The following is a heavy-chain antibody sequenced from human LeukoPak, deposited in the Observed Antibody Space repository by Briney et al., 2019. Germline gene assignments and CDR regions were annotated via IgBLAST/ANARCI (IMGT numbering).Heavy chain of an antibody. CDR2: ISYDGSNK. V-gene: IGHV3-30*18. J-gene: IGHJ4*02. CDR3: AKEYSSGSYFDY. Sequence: GRSLRLSCAASGFTFSSYGMHWVRQAPGKGLEWVAVISYDGSNKYYADSVKGRFTNSRDNSKNTLYLQMNSLRAEDTAVYYCAKEYSSGSYFDYWGQGTLVTVSS. CDR1: GFTFSSYG. D-gene: IGHD1-26*01.